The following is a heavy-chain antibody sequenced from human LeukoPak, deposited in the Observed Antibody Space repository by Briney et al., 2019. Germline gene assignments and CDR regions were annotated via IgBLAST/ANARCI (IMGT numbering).Heavy chain of an antibody. Sequence: SSETLSLTCTVSGGSISSGGYYWSWIRQHPGKGLEWLAYIYYTGSTYYNPSLKSRLTISVDRSKNQFSLRLSSMTAADTDVYYCARVPSVIDAFDIWGQGTMVTVSS. CDR2: IYYTGST. CDR3: ARVPSVIDAFDI. CDR1: GGSISSGGYY. J-gene: IGHJ3*02. D-gene: IGHD2-21*01. V-gene: IGHV4-31*03.